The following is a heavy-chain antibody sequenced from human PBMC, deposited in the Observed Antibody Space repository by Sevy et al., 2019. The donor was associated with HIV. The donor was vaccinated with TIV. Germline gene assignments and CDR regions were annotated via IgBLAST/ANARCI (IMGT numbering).Heavy chain of an antibody. J-gene: IGHJ6*02. CDR2: ISSSSRYI. D-gene: IGHD2-15*01. CDR1: GFTFSNYN. V-gene: IGHV3-21*01. CDR3: ARVVAYCSGGSCFPGYYYGMDV. Sequence: GGSLRLSCAASGFTFSNYNMNWVRQAPGKGLEWVSSISSSSRYIYYADSMMGRFTISRDNAKNSLYLQMNSLRAEDTAVYYCARVVAYCSGGSCFPGYYYGMDVWGQGTTVTVSS.